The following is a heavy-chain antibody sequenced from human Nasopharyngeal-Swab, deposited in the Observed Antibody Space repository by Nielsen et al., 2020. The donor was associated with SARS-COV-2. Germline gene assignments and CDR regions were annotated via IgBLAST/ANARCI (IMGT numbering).Heavy chain of an antibody. V-gene: IGHV3-53*01. J-gene: IGHJ4*02. D-gene: IGHD2-2*01. CDR1: GFTVSSHY. Sequence: GGSLRLSCAASGFTVSSHYMSWVRQAPGKGLEWVSVIYSGGSTYYADSVKGRFTISRDNSKNTLYLQMNSLRAEDTAGYYCARREVGCSSTSCYDYWGQGTLVTVSS. CDR3: ARREVGCSSTSCYDY. CDR2: IYSGGST.